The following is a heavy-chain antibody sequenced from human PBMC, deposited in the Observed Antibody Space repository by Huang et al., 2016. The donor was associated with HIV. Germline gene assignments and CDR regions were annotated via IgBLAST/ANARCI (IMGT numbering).Heavy chain of an antibody. CDR2: SSSSSSYI. D-gene: IGHD6-13*01. V-gene: IGHV3-21*01. CDR1: GFTVSRDS. Sequence: EVQLVESGGGLVKPGGSLSLSCAASGFTVSRDSMHWVRQAPGKGLACVPSSSSSSSYIYYADSVKGRFTIARDNAKNSLYLQMNSLRAEDTAVYYCASEIAAASIDYWGQGTLVTVSS. J-gene: IGHJ4*02. CDR3: ASEIAAASIDY.